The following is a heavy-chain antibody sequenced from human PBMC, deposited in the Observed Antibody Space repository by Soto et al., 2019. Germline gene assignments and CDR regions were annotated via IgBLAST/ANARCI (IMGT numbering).Heavy chain of an antibody. CDR3: VKTAHEYDNFWIGYSHFDS. D-gene: IGHD3-3*01. J-gene: IGHJ4*02. V-gene: IGHV3-30*18. CDR1: GFSLSYFG. CDR2: MSYDGRSQ. Sequence: PGGSLRLSCAVSGFSLSYFGMHWVRQAPGKGLEWVAFMSYDGRSQYFRDSVKGRFTISRDTPKNTLDLQMDSLRIEDTAVYSCVKTAHEYDNFWIGYSHFDSWRRGFLVAVSS.